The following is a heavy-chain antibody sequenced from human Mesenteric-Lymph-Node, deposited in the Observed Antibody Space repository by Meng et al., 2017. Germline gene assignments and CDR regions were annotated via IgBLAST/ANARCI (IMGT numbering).Heavy chain of an antibody. J-gene: IGHJ4*02. CDR3: ARDLGSIAALGY. CDR2: ISYSGST. V-gene: IGHV4-61*01. D-gene: IGHD6-6*01. Sequence: HSYTLSLTRTVPGGSVSSCSYYWSWIRQPPGKGLELIGYISYSGSTNYNPSLRSRVTISVDTSKNQFSLRLNSVTAADTAVYYCARDLGSIAALGYWGQGTLVTVSS. CDR1: GGSVSSCSYY.